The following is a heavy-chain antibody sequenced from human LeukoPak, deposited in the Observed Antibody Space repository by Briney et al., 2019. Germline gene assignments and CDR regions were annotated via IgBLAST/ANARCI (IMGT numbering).Heavy chain of an antibody. J-gene: IGHJ4*02. CDR1: GFTFSNYA. Sequence: GGSLRLSCAASGFTFSNYALSWVRQAPGKGLEWVSSVGGTVNSTYYADSVKGRFTISRDNAKNSLYLQMVSLRAEDTAVYYCARLRGYSYGNGDYGAQGTLVTVSS. V-gene: IGHV3-23*01. CDR2: VGGTVNST. D-gene: IGHD5-18*01. CDR3: ARLRGYSYGNGDY.